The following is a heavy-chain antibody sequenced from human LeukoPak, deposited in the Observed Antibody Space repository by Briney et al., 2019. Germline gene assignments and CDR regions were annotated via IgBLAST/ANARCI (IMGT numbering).Heavy chain of an antibody. CDR1: GFTVSDNY. V-gene: IGHV3-66*02. D-gene: IGHD3-22*01. Sequence: PGGSLRLSCAASGFTVSDNYMTWVRQAPGKGLEWVSSIYSAGATHYADSVKGRFTISRDNSKNTLYLQMNSLRAEDTAVYYCAKAGYYYDSSGYYYSDYFDYWGQGTLVTVSS. CDR2: IYSAGAT. CDR3: AKAGYYYDSSGYYYSDYFDY. J-gene: IGHJ4*02.